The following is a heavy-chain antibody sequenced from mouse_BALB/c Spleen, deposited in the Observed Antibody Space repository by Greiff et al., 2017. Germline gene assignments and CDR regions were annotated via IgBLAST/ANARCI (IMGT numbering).Heavy chain of an antibody. J-gene: IGHJ4*01. V-gene: IGHV5-4*02. Sequence: EVQRVESGGGLVKPGGSLKLSCAASGFTFSDYYMYWVRQTPEKRLEWVATISDGGSYTYYPDSVKGRFTISRDNAKNNLYLQMSSLKSEDSAMYYCARGSAMDYWGQGTSVTVSS. CDR1: GFTFSDYY. CDR2: ISDGGSYT. CDR3: ARGSAMDY.